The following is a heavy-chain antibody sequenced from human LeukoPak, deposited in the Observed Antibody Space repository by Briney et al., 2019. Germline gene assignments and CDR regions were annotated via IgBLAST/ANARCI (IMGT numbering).Heavy chain of an antibody. D-gene: IGHD3-16*01. V-gene: IGHV4-4*02. CDR1: GGSISSSNW. Sequence: SGTLSLTCAVSGGSISSSNWWSCVRQPPGKGREWIGEIYHSGSTNYNPSLKSRVTISVDKSKNQFSLKLSSVTAADTAVYYCARDGVCLGGGLGAFDIWGQGTMVTVSS. J-gene: IGHJ3*02. CDR3: ARDGVCLGGGLGAFDI. CDR2: IYHSGST.